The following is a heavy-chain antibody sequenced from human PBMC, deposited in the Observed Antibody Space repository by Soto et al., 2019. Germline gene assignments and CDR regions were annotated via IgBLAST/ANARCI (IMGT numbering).Heavy chain of an antibody. D-gene: IGHD2-8*02. Sequence: GGSLRLSCAASGFTFSSYGMHWVRQAPGKGLEWVAVIWYDGSNKYYADSVKGRFTISRDNSKNTLYLQMNSLRAEDTAVYYCARFHDALAGGFPYYYGTDVWGQGTTVTVSS. CDR1: GFTFSSYG. J-gene: IGHJ6*02. CDR3: ARFHDALAGGFPYYYGTDV. V-gene: IGHV3-33*01. CDR2: IWYDGSNK.